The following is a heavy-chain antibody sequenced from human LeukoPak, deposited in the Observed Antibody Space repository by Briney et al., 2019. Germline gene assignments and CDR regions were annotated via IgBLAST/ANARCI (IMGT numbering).Heavy chain of an antibody. J-gene: IGHJ6*02. CDR1: GYTFTSYY. V-gene: IGHV1-46*01. CDR3: ASPTIVVVPAAPYRTHYYYYYGMDV. CDR2: INPSGGST. Sequence: ASVKVSCKASGYTFTSYYMHWVRQAPGQGLEWMGIINPSGGSTSYAQKFQGRVTITADESTSTAYMELSSLRSEDTAVYYCASPTIVVVPAAPYRTHYYYYYGMDVWGQGTTVTVSS. D-gene: IGHD2-2*01.